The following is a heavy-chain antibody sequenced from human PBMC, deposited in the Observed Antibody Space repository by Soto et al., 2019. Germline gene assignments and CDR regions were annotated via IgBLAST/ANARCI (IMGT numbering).Heavy chain of an antibody. CDR3: AKVIYDSSGYYPPSLEY. J-gene: IGHJ4*02. Sequence: VQLLESGGGLVQPGGSLRLSCAASGFTFSSYAMSWVRQAPGKGLEWVSAISGSGGSTYYADSVKGRFTISRDNSKKTLYLQMNSRRDEDTVVYYCAKVIYDSSGYYPPSLEYCGQGTLVTVSS. CDR1: GFTFSSYA. CDR2: ISGSGGST. V-gene: IGHV3-23*01. D-gene: IGHD3-22*01.